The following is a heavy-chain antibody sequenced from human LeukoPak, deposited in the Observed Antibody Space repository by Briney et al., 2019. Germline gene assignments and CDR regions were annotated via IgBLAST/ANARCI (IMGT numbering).Heavy chain of an antibody. V-gene: IGHV3-30-3*01. D-gene: IGHD1-1*01. J-gene: IGHJ4*02. CDR1: GFTFSSYA. Sequence: GRSLRLSCAASGFTFSSYAMHWVRQAPGKGLEWVAVISYDGSNKYYADSVKGRFTISRDNSKNTLYLRMNSLRAEDTAVYYCARGYDYWGQGTLVTVSS. CDR3: ARGYDY. CDR2: ISYDGSNK.